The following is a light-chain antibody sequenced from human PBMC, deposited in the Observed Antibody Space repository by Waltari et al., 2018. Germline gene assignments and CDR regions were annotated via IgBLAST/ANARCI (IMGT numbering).Light chain of an antibody. CDR2: GAS. V-gene: IGKV3-20*01. CDR3: QQYGSSVMYT. CDR1: QSITKMY. J-gene: IGKJ2*01. Sequence: VLTQSPGTLSLSPGERATSSCRASQSITKMYFAWYQQDPGQAPRLLIYGASSRAPVIPDMFSGSGSGTDFTLTISRLEPEDFAVYYCQQYGSSVMYTFGQGTKLEIK.